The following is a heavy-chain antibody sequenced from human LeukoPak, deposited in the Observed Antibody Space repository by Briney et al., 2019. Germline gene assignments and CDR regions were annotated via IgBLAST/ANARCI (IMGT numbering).Heavy chain of an antibody. CDR2: IYPGDSDT. CDR3: ARRPKRGYSGYDVSYYFDY. Sequence: GESLKISCKGSGYSFTSYWIGWVRQMPGKGLEWMAIIYPGDSDTRYSPSFQGQVTISADKSISTAYLQWSSLKASDTAMYYCARRPKRGYSGYDVSYYFDYWGQGTLVTVSS. J-gene: IGHJ4*02. V-gene: IGHV5-51*01. D-gene: IGHD5-12*01. CDR1: GYSFTSYW.